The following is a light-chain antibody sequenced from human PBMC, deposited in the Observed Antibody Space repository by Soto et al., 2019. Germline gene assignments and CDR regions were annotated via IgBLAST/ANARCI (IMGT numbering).Light chain of an antibody. V-gene: IGKV3-11*01. CDR2: DAF. J-gene: IGKJ1*01. Sequence: DIVLTQSPATLPLSPGERATLSCRASQSVSSYLAWYQQKPGQAPRLLIYDAFKRAAGVTARFSGSGSGTDFTLTISTLAPDDFAVYYCQQRSNWPRTCGQGTKVEIK. CDR3: QQRSNWPRT. CDR1: QSVSSY.